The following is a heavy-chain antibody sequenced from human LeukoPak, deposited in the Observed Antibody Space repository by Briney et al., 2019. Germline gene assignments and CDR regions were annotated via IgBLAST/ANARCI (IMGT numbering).Heavy chain of an antibody. D-gene: IGHD4-17*01. V-gene: IGHV3-30*04. CDR1: GFTFSSYA. CDR3: ARDPDYGDYGAYFDY. J-gene: IGHJ4*02. Sequence: PGGSLRPSCAASGFTFSSYAMHWVRQAPGKGLEWVAVISYDGSNKYYADSVKGRFTISRDNSKNTLYLQMNSLRAEDTAVYYCARDPDYGDYGAYFDYWGQGTLVTVSS. CDR2: ISYDGSNK.